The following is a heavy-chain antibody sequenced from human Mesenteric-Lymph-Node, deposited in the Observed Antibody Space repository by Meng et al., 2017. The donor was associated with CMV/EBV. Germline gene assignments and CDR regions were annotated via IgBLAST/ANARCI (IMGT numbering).Heavy chain of an antibody. V-gene: IGHV1-2*02. D-gene: IGHD1-1*01. J-gene: IGHJ4*02. CDR3: ARGLRVGAGWNDGFDY. CDR1: YNFVDYY. Sequence: YNFVDYYIYWVRLAPGHGLEWMGWINPNSGDTIYVQKFQGRVAMTRDTSSNTAYMELSRLTSDDTATYYCARGLRVGAGWNDGFDYWGQGSLVTVSS. CDR2: INPNSGDT.